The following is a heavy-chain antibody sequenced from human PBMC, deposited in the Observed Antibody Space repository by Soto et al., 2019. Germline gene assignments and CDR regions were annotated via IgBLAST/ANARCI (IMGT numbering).Heavy chain of an antibody. V-gene: IGHV3-48*03. CDR1: GFSFSRYE. Sequence: EAQLVESGGDLVQPGGSLRLSCAGSGFSFSRYEMNGVRQAPGKGLEWVSYISSSGSDTYYADSVKARFTISRDNAQNSLYLQMPRLRAEDTAIYYCASLSGSYGFDHWGQGTLVTVSS. J-gene: IGHJ5*02. D-gene: IGHD1-26*01. CDR3: ASLSGSYGFDH. CDR2: ISSSGSDT.